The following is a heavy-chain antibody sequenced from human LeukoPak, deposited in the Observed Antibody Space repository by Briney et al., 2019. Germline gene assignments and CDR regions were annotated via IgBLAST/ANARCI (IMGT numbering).Heavy chain of an antibody. D-gene: IGHD3-3*01. CDR2: IIPILGIA. Sequence: GASVKVSCKASGGTFSSYAISWVRQAPGQGLEWMGRIIPILGIANYAQKFQGRVTITADKSTSTAYMELSSLRSEDTAVYFCAREIFDSTSGVSQGFDYWGQGTLVTVSS. CDR1: GGTFSSYA. CDR3: AREIFDSTSGVSQGFDY. J-gene: IGHJ4*02. V-gene: IGHV1-69*04.